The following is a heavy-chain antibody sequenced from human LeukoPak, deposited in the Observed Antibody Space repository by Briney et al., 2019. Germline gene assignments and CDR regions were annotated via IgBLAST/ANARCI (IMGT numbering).Heavy chain of an antibody. CDR2: IYHSGST. CDR1: GGSISSGGYS. J-gene: IGHJ4*02. Sequence: SETLSLTCAVSGGSISSGGYSWSWIRQPPGKGLEWIGYIYHSGSTYYNPSLKSRVTISVDRSKNQFSLKLSSVTAADTAVYYCARLSGYSSGHYYSDYWGQGTLVTVSS. V-gene: IGHV4-30-2*02. CDR3: ARLSGYSSGHYYSDY. D-gene: IGHD3-22*01.